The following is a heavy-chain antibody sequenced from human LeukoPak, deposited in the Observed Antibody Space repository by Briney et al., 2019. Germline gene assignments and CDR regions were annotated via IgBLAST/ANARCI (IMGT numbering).Heavy chain of an antibody. D-gene: IGHD3-22*01. CDR2: MNPNSGNT. CDR3: ARLAKNYDSSGYYASYYFDY. J-gene: IGHJ4*02. Sequence: ASVKVSCKASGYTFTSDDINWVRQATGQGLEWMGWMNPNSGNTGYAQKFRGRVTMTRNTSISTAYMELSSLRSEDTAVYYCARLAKNYDSSGYYASYYFDYWGQGTLVTVSS. V-gene: IGHV1-8*01. CDR1: GYTFTSDD.